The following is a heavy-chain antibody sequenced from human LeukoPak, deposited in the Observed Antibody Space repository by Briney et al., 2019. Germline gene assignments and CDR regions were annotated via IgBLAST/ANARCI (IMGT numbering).Heavy chain of an antibody. Sequence: QTGGSLRLSCAASGFTFSSYAMHWVRQAPGKGLEWVAVISYDGSNKYYADSVKGRFTISRDNSKNTLYLQMNSLRAEDTAVYYCARGRDGYNYPYYFDYWGQGTLVTVSS. D-gene: IGHD5-24*01. CDR3: ARGRDGYNYPYYFDY. J-gene: IGHJ4*02. CDR1: GFTFSSYA. CDR2: ISYDGSNK. V-gene: IGHV3-30*14.